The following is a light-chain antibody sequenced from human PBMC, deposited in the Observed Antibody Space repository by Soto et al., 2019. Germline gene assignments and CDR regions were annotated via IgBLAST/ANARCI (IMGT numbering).Light chain of an antibody. CDR1: SSDVGGYNF. CDR3: CSYVGSYTSYV. V-gene: IGLV2-11*01. CDR2: DVT. J-gene: IGLJ1*01. Sequence: QSALTQPRSVSGSPGQSVTISCTGTSSDVGGYNFVSWYQQHPGKAPKFMIYDVTKRPSGVPDRFSGSKSGNTVSLTISGLQAEDEADYYCCSYVGSYTSYVFGTGTKLTVL.